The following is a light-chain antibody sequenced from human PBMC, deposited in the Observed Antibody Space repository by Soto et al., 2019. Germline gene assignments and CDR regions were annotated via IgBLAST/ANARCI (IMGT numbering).Light chain of an antibody. CDR2: GAS. V-gene: IGKV3-15*01. CDR1: QSVSSN. CDR3: QQYKSYPWT. J-gene: IGKJ1*01. Sequence: EIVMTQSPATLSVSPGERATLSCRASQSVSSNLAWYQQKPGQAPRLLIYGASTRATGIPARFSGSGSGTEFTLTISSLQSEDVAVYYCQQYKSYPWTFGQGTKVDIK.